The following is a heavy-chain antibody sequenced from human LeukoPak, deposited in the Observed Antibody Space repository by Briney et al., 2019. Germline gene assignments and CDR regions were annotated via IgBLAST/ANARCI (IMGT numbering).Heavy chain of an antibody. CDR1: GFTFSDYY. V-gene: IGHV3-11*06. CDR3: AKTRVVPAAHFDY. Sequence: GRSLRLSCAASGFTFSDYYMSWIRQAPGKGLEWVSYISSSSSYTNYADSVKGRFTISRDNAKNSLYLQMNSLRAEDTAVYYCAKTRVVPAAHFDYWGQGTLVTVSS. CDR2: ISSSSSYT. J-gene: IGHJ4*02. D-gene: IGHD2-2*01.